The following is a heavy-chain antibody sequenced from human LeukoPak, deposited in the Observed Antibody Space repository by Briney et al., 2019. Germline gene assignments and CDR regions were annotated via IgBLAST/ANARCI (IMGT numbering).Heavy chain of an antibody. D-gene: IGHD2-2*01. J-gene: IGHJ4*02. CDR1: GYTFTSCG. V-gene: IGHV1-18*01. CDR2: ISGYNGNT. Sequence: ASVKVSCKASGYTFTSCGISWVRQAPGQGLEWMGWISGYNGNTNYAQKLQGRVTMTTDTSTSTAYMELRSLRSDDTAVYYCARDVGEYCSSTNCYASHYWGQGTLVTVSS. CDR3: ARDVGEYCSSTNCYASHY.